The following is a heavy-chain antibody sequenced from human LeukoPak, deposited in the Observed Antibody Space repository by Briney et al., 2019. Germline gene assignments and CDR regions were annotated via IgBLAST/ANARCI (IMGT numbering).Heavy chain of an antibody. J-gene: IGHJ3*02. V-gene: IGHV3-48*02. Sequence: GGSLRLSCAASGFNFGDYSINWVRQAPGKGLEWVSYVSGGSRTIVYADSVKGRFTISRDDVKNSVYLQMNSLRDEDTAVYYCARDSAWAFDIRGQGTMVTVSS. CDR3: ARDSAWAFDI. CDR1: GFNFGDYS. CDR2: VSGGSRTI.